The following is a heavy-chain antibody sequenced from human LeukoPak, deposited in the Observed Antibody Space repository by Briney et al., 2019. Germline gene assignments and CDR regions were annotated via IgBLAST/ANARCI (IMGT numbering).Heavy chain of an antibody. V-gene: IGHV3-48*04. D-gene: IGHD6-19*01. J-gene: IGHJ6*02. CDR2: ISSSGSTI. Sequence: GGSLRLSCAASGFTFSSYGMHWVRQAPGKGLEWVSYISSSGSTIYYAGSVKGRFTISRDNAKNSLYLQMNSLRAEDTAVYYCARDSDPIAVAGTAGGYYYGMDVWGQGTTVTVSS. CDR3: ARDSDPIAVAGTAGGYYYGMDV. CDR1: GFTFSSYG.